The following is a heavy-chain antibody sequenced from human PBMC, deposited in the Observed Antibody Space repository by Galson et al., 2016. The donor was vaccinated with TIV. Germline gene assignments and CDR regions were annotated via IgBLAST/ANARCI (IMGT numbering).Heavy chain of an antibody. J-gene: IGHJ6*02. V-gene: IGHV3-13*01. CDR3: AKGLKGTPGIDYNMDV. CDR2: AGLRDDT. D-gene: IGHD1-7*01. Sequence: SLRLSCAASGFIFSKADMHWVRQVKGKGLEWVASAGLRDDTYYAESMRSRFTIFRVNAQNSVYLQMNSLRVEDAAMYYCAKGLKGTPGIDYNMDVWGQGTTVTVSS. CDR1: GFIFSKAD.